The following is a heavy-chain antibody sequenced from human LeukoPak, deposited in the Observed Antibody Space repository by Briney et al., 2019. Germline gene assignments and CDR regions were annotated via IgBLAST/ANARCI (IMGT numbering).Heavy chain of an antibody. CDR2: IRSKANSYAT. CDR1: GFTFSGSA. J-gene: IGHJ2*01. D-gene: IGHD6-13*01. CDR3: TSSSSWYYWYFDL. Sequence: GGSLKLSCAASGFTFSGSAMHWVRQASGKGLEWVGRIRSKANSYATAYAASVKGRFTISRDDSKNTAYLQMNSLKTEDTAVYYCTSSSSWYYWYFDLWGRGTLVTVSS. V-gene: IGHV3-73*01.